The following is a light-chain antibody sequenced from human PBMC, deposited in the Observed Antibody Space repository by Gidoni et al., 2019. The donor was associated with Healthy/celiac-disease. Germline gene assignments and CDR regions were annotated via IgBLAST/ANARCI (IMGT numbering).Light chain of an antibody. CDR1: QSVSSN. CDR2: GAS. V-gene: IGKV3-15*01. J-gene: IGKJ5*01. CDR3: QQYNNGPT. Sequence: EIVMTQSPATLSVSPGERATLSCRASQSVSSNLAWYQQKPGQAPRLLIYGASTRATGIPARFRGSGSGTEFTLTISSLQSEYFAVYYCQQYNNGPTFGQGTRLEIK.